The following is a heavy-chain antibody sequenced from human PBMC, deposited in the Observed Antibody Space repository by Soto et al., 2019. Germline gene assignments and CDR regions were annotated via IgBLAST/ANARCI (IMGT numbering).Heavy chain of an antibody. CDR1: GGTFSSYA. D-gene: IGHD3-22*01. Sequence: QVQLVQSGAEVKKPGSSVKVSCKASGGTFSSYAISWVRQAPGQGLEWMGGIIPIFGTANYAQKFQGRVTIXXDXSXXTAYMELSSLRSEDTAVYYCARASYYYDSSGYFDYWGQGTLVTVSS. CDR3: ARASYYYDSSGYFDY. J-gene: IGHJ4*02. CDR2: IIPIFGTA. V-gene: IGHV1-69*12.